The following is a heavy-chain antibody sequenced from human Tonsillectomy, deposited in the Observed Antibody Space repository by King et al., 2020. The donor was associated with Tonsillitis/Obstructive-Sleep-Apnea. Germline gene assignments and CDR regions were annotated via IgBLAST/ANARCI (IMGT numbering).Heavy chain of an antibody. D-gene: IGHD2-2*01. V-gene: IGHV3-11*01. CDR3: AGDTCNSTSCYSYNWFDP. J-gene: IGHJ5*02. Sequence: VQLVESGGGLVKPGGSLRLSCAASGFTFSDYYMSWIRQAPGKGLEWVSYISSSGSTIYYTDSVKGRFTISRDNAKNSLYLQMNSLRAEDTAVYYCAGDTCNSTSCYSYNWFDPWGQGTLVTVSS. CDR1: GFTFSDYY. CDR2: ISSSGSTI.